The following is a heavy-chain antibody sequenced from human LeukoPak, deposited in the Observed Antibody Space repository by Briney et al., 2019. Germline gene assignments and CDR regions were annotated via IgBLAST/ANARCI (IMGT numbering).Heavy chain of an antibody. CDR3: AIYLIGCGGDWYCLVDC. Sequence: ASVKVSCKASGYTFTSYGISWVRQAPGQGLEWMAWISGCNGNTNYAQKLQGRVTMTTDTSKSTAYMELRSLSSDDTAVYYCAIYLIGCGGDWYCLVDCCSQGRPVTVSS. CDR1: GYTFTSYG. J-gene: IGHJ4*01. CDR2: ISGCNGNT. D-gene: IGHD2-21*02. V-gene: IGHV1-18*01.